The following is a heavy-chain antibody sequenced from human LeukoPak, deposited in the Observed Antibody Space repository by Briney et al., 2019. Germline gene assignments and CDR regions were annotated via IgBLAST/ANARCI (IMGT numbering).Heavy chain of an antibody. CDR1: GGSISRSNW. V-gene: IGHV4-4*02. Sequence: SGTLPLTCAVSGGSISRSNWWSWVRQPPGKGLERIGEIYHSGSTNYNPSLKSRVTISVDKSKNQFSLKLSSVTAADTAVYYCAREDYDDSGAWYFDLWGRGTLVTVSS. D-gene: IGHD3-3*01. CDR2: IYHSGST. J-gene: IGHJ2*01. CDR3: AREDYDDSGAWYFDL.